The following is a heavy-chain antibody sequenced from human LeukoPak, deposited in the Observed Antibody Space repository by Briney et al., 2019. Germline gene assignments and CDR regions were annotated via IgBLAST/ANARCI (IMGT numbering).Heavy chain of an antibody. Sequence: PSETLSLTCTLSGGSISSYYWSWIRQPPGKGLEWIGYIYYSGSTNYKSSLKSRVTISVDTSKNQFSLKLSSVTAADTAVYYCARTTEGGYSYGYFYYYYMDVWGKGTTVTISS. D-gene: IGHD5-18*01. CDR3: ARTTEGGYSYGYFYYYYMDV. CDR1: GGSISSYY. CDR2: IYYSGST. V-gene: IGHV4-59*01. J-gene: IGHJ6*03.